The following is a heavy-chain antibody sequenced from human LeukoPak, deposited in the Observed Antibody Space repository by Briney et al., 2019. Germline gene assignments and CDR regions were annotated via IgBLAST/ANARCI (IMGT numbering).Heavy chain of an antibody. CDR1: GGSISSGGYY. J-gene: IGHJ1*01. CDR3: ARDRGYCSGGSCYSALRFQH. Sequence: SETLSLTCTVSGGSISSGGYYWSWIRQHPGKGLEWIAYIYYSGSAYYNPSLKSRVTISVDTSKNQFSLKLSSVTAADTAVYYCARDRGYCSGGSCYSALRFQHWGQGTLVTVSS. V-gene: IGHV4-31*03. D-gene: IGHD2-15*01. CDR2: IYYSGSA.